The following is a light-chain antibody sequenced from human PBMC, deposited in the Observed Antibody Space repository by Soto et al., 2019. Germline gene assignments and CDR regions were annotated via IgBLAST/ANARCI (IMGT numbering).Light chain of an antibody. V-gene: IGLV3-21*04. Sequence: SYELTQPPSVSVAPGKTASITCGGNNIGSKSVHWYQQKPGQAPVLVIYYDSDRPSGIPERFSGSNSGNTATLTISRVEAGDEADYYCQVWDSSSDRDVVFGGGTKVTVL. CDR2: YDS. CDR1: NIGSKS. J-gene: IGLJ2*01. CDR3: QVWDSSSDRDVV.